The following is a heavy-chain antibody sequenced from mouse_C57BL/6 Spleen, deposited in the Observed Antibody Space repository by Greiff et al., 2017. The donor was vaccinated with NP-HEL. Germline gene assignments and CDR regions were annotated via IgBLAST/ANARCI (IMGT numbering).Heavy chain of an antibody. J-gene: IGHJ3*01. Sequence: VQLQQPGAELVRPGSSVKLSCKASGYTFTSYWMDWVKQRPGQGLEWIGNIYPSDSETHYNQKFKDKATLTVDKSSSTAYMQLSSLTSEDSAVYYCARSGDDGYYPAWFAYWGQGTLVTVSA. D-gene: IGHD2-3*01. V-gene: IGHV1-61*01. CDR1: GYTFTSYW. CDR2: IYPSDSET. CDR3: ARSGDDGYYPAWFAY.